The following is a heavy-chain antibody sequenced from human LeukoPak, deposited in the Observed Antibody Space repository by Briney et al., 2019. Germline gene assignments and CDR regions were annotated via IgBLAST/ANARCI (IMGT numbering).Heavy chain of an antibody. D-gene: IGHD6-13*01. CDR3: ARGGSRPIDY. CDR2: INSDGSST. J-gene: IGHJ4*02. CDR1: GFTFSSYW. Sequence: AGGSLRLSCAASGFTFSSYWMHRVRQAPGKGLVRVSRINSDGSSTSYADLVKGRFTISRDNAKNTLYLQMNSLRAEDTAVYYCARGGSRPIDYWGQGTLVTVSS. V-gene: IGHV3-74*01.